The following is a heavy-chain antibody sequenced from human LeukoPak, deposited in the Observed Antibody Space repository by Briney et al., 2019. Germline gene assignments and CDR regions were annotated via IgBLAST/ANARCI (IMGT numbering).Heavy chain of an antibody. CDR1: GGSISSGGYY. CDR3: ASSGGITIFGVVDLRWFDP. D-gene: IGHD3-3*01. Sequence: SETLSLTCTVSGGSISSGGYYWSWIRQPPGKGLEWIGYIYHSGSTYYNPSLKSRVTISVDRSKNQFSLKLSSVTAADTAVYYCASSGGITIFGVVDLRWFDPWGQGTLVTVSS. V-gene: IGHV4-30-2*02. J-gene: IGHJ5*02. CDR2: IYHSGST.